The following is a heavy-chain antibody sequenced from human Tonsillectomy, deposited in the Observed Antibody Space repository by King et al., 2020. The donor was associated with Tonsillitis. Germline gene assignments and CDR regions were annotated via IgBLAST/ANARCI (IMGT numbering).Heavy chain of an antibody. CDR1: GFTFSDYY. J-gene: IGHJ3*02. CDR3: ARERITMIVVVNDAFDI. D-gene: IGHD3-22*01. CDR2: ISSSGSTI. V-gene: IGHV3-11*01. Sequence: QLVQSGGGLVKPGGSLRLSCAASGFTFSDYYMSWIRQAPGKGLEWVSYISSSGSTIYYADSVKGRFTISRDNAKNSLYLQMNSLRAEDTAGYYCARERITMIVVVNDAFDIWGQGTMVTVSS.